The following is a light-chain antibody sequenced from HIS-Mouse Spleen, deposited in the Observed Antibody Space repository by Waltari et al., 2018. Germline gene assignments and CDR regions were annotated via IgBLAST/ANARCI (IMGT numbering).Light chain of an antibody. CDR1: SLRTYY. Sequence: SSELTQDPAVSVALGQPVRITSQGDSLRTYYARWYQQKPGQAPVLVIYGKNNRPSGIPDRFSGSSSGNTASLTITGAQAEDEADYYCNSRDSSGNHVVFGGGTKLTVL. V-gene: IGLV3-19*01. CDR3: NSRDSSGNHVV. CDR2: GKN. J-gene: IGLJ2*01.